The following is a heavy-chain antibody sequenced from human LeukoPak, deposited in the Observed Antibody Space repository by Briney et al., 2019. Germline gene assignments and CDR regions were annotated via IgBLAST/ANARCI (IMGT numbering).Heavy chain of an antibody. Sequence: GGSLRLSCAASGFTFSSYGMHWVRQAPGKGLEWVAVIWYDGSNKYYADSVKGRFTISRDNSKNTLYLQMNSLRAEDTAVYYCAKETARPAGVFEYWGQGTRVTVSS. J-gene: IGHJ4*02. V-gene: IGHV3-33*06. CDR1: GFTFSSYG. CDR3: AKETARPAGVFEY. CDR2: IWYDGSNK. D-gene: IGHD1-14*01.